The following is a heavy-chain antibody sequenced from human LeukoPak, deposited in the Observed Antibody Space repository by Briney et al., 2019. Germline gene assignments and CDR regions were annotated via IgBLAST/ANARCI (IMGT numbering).Heavy chain of an antibody. D-gene: IGHD3-22*01. CDR1: GYTLTELS. V-gene: IGHV1-24*01. Sequence: GGSVNVSCKVSGYTLTELSMNWVRQAPGKGLEWMGGFDPEDGETHYAQKFQGRVTMTEDTSTDTDYMELSSLRSEDTAVYYCATHYYDSSGYYTFVCWGQGALVTVSS. CDR3: ATHYYDSSGYYTFVC. J-gene: IGHJ4*02. CDR2: FDPEDGET.